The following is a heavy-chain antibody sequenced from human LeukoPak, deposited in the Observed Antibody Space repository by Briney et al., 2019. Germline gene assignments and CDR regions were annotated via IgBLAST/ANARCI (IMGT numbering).Heavy chain of an antibody. CDR1: GFTFSNYW. D-gene: IGHD3-22*01. J-gene: IGHJ3*01. CDR3: AKSWRSYDSSTSYYAFDL. Sequence: GGSLRLSCAASGFTFSNYWMHWVRQAPGKGLVWVSSIRGRTYYADYAKGRFSISRDDSKNTLYLQMNSLGAEDTAVYYCAKSWRSYDSSTSYYAFDLWGQGTTVTVSS. CDR2: IRGRT. V-gene: IGHV3-23*01.